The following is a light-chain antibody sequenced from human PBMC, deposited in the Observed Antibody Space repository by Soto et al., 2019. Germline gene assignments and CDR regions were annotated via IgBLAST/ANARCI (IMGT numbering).Light chain of an antibody. J-gene: IGKJ4*02. V-gene: IGKV1-12*01. CDR1: PGISSW. CDR2: AVS. Sequence: DIQITQSPSSVYASVGFRNTITGRASPGISSWFAWYQQKPGKASKLLIYAVSSLQSGDPLRVSGRGSLTDFTLTVSCVQAKGFAIYGWQHANCFPLTFRGVNEVEIK. CDR3: QHANCFPLT.